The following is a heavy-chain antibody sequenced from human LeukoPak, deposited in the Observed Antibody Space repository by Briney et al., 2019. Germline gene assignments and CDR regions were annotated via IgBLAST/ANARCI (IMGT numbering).Heavy chain of an antibody. CDR2: IKHDVSEK. CDR1: GFTFSSYW. J-gene: IGHJ4*02. V-gene: IGHV3-7*01. D-gene: IGHD3-9*01. Sequence: GGSRRLSCAASGFTFSSYWMSWVRQAPGKGLEWVANIKHDVSEKYYVDSVKGRFTISRDNAKNSLYLQMNSLRAEDTAVYYCARAGNHYDILTGYLDYWGQGTLVTVSS. CDR3: ARAGNHYDILTGYLDY.